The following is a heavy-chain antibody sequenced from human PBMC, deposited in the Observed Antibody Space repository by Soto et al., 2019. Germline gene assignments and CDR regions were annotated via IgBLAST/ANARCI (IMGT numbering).Heavy chain of an antibody. Sequence: VSVKVSCKASGYTFTSYGISWVRHAPGQGLEWMGWISAYNGNTNYAQKLQGRVTMTKDKSTSTAYMELRSLRSDDTAVYYCARVKGSGYHNWFDPWGQGTLVTVSS. CDR1: GYTFTSYG. CDR2: ISAYNGNT. D-gene: IGHD3-3*01. V-gene: IGHV1-18*01. CDR3: ARVKGSGYHNWFDP. J-gene: IGHJ5*02.